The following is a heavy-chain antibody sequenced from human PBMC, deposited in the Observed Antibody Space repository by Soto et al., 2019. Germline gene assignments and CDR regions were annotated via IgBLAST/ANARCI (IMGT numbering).Heavy chain of an antibody. CDR2: INSDGSST. CDR3: ARASRFLEWENAFDI. Sequence: EVQLVESGGGLVQPGGSLRLPCAASGFTFSSYWMHWVRQAPGKGLVWVSRINSDGSSTSYADSVKGRFTISRDNAKNTLYLQMNSLRAEDTAVYYCARASRFLEWENAFDIWGQGTMVTVSS. CDR1: GFTFSSYW. V-gene: IGHV3-74*01. J-gene: IGHJ3*02. D-gene: IGHD3-3*01.